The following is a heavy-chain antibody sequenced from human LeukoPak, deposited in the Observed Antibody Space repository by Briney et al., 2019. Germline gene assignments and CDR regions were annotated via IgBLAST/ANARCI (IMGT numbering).Heavy chain of an antibody. J-gene: IGHJ4*02. V-gene: IGHV1-69*05. D-gene: IGHD2-15*01. Sequence: GASVKVSCKASGYTFTSYYMHWVRQAPGQGLEWMGGIIPIFGTANYAQKFQGRVTITTDESTSTAYMELSSLRSEDTAVYYCAREGEYCSGGSCYFDYWGQGNLVTVSS. CDR3: AREGEYCSGGSCYFDY. CDR2: IIPIFGTA. CDR1: GYTFTSYY.